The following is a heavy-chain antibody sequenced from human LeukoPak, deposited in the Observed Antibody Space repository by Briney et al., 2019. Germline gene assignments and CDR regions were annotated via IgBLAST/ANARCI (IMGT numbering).Heavy chain of an antibody. D-gene: IGHD6-19*01. CDR2: IIPIFGTA. CDR3: ARDHQTLQWLVLYY. J-gene: IGHJ4*02. V-gene: IGHV1-69*05. CDR1: GGTFSSYA. Sequence: ASVKVSCKASGGTFSSYAISWVRQAPGQGLEWMGGIIPIFGTANYEQKFQGRVTITTDESTSTAYMELSSLRSEDTAVYYCARDHQTLQWLVLYYWGQGTLVTVSS.